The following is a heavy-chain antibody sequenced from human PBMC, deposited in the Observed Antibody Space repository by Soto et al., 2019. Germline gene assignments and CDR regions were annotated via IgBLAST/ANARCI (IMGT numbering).Heavy chain of an antibody. Sequence: SETLSLTCTVSGGSISSYYWSWLRQPPGKGLEWIGYIYHSGSTYYNPSLKSRVTISVDRSKNQFSLKLSSVTAADTAAYYCPREDYGGALDIWGQGTMVTVS. CDR3: PREDYGGALDI. D-gene: IGHD4-17*01. CDR1: GGSISSYY. CDR2: IYHSGST. J-gene: IGHJ3*02. V-gene: IGHV4-59*12.